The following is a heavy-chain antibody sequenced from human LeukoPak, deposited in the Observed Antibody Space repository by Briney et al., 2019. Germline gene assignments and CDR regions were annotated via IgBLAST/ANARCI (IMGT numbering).Heavy chain of an antibody. CDR1: GYTFTGYY. D-gene: IGHD4-11*01. V-gene: IGHV1-2*02. CDR2: INPNSGGT. Sequence: GASVKVSCKASGYTFTGYYMHWVRQAPGQGLEWMGWINPNSGGTNYAQKFQGRVTITADKSTSTAYMELSSLRSEDTAVYYCAREGTTPGGFDYWGQGTLVTVSS. CDR3: AREGTTPGGFDY. J-gene: IGHJ4*02.